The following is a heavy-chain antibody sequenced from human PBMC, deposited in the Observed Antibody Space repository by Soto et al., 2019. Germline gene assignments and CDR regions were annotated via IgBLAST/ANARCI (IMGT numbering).Heavy chain of an antibody. D-gene: IGHD1-26*01. CDR3: AREVGYYYGLDV. CDR2: IYTGGIT. V-gene: IGHV3-53*01. CDR1: GFTVSSNY. Sequence: EVQLVESGGGMIQPGGSLRLSCVASGFTVSSNYMSWVRQAPGRGLEWVSVIYTGGITHYADSVKGRFTIARDHSKNTLSLQLSSLRDEDTAVYYCAREVGYYYGLDVWGQGTTVSVSS. J-gene: IGHJ6*02.